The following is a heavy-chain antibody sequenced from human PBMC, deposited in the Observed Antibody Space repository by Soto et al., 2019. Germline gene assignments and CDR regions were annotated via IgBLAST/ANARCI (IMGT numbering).Heavy chain of an antibody. Sequence: QVQLVQSGAEVKKPGASVKVSCKASGYTFTSYGISWVRQAPGQGLEWMGWISAYNGNTNYARKLQVRVTRTPDTSTTTAYMKLRSLRSDDTAVYYCARAGWGYYRSGRHPPSNWFDPWGQGTLVTVSS. CDR3: ARAGWGYYRSGRHPPSNWFDP. J-gene: IGHJ5*02. V-gene: IGHV1-18*04. CDR2: ISAYNGNT. D-gene: IGHD3-10*01. CDR1: GYTFTSYG.